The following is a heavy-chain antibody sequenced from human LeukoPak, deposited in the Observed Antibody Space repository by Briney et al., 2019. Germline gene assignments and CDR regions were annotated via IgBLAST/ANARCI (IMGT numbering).Heavy chain of an antibody. J-gene: IGHJ4*02. CDR3: ARDRVGSGWPRPYYFEV. D-gene: IGHD6-19*01. Sequence: ASVKVSCKASGYTFTGYYMHWVRQAPGQGLEWMGWINPNTGATHSAQKFQGRVTMTRDTSISTAYMDLTHLRSDDTAVYYCARDRVGSGWPRPYYFEVWGQGTLVTVSS. CDR1: GYTFTGYY. V-gene: IGHV1-2*02. CDR2: INPNTGAT.